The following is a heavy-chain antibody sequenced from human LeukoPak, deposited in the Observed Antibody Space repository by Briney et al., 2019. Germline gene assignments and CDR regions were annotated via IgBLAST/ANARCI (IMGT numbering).Heavy chain of an antibody. J-gene: IGHJ4*02. CDR2: INPSGGST. D-gene: IGHD2-2*01. CDR1: GYTFTTYY. Sequence: GASVKFSCKASGYTFTTYYMHWVRQAPGQGLEWMGIINPSGGSTSYAQKFQGRVTLTRDMSTSTVYMELSSLRSEDTAVYYCAREVVPPATGFDYWGQGTLVTVSS. V-gene: IGHV1-46*01. CDR3: AREVVPPATGFDY.